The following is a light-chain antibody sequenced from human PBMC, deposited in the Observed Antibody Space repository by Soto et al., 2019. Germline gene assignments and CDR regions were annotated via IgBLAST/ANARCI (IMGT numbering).Light chain of an antibody. V-gene: IGKV1-5*03. CDR3: QHYNSYSEA. CDR1: QSIRNW. CDR2: QAS. Sequence: DIQMTQSPSTLSASVGDRVTITCRASQSIRNWLAWYQQKPGKAPKLLIHQASTLQSGVPSRFSGSGSGTEFTLNISSLQPDDFATYYCQHYNSYSEAFGQGTKVDIK. J-gene: IGKJ1*01.